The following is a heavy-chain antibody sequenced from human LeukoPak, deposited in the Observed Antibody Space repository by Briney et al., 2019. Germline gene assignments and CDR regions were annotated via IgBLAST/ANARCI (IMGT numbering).Heavy chain of an antibody. CDR3: AKDRGGGFDY. D-gene: IGHD2-15*01. J-gene: IGHJ4*02. CDR2: ISYDGSNK. CDR1: GFTFSSYG. V-gene: IGHV3-30*18. Sequence: PGRSLRLSCAASGFTFSSYGTHWVRQAPGKGLEWVAVISYDGSNKYYADSVKGRFTISRDNSKNTLYLQMNSPRAEDTAVYYCAKDRGGGFDYWGQGTLVTVSS.